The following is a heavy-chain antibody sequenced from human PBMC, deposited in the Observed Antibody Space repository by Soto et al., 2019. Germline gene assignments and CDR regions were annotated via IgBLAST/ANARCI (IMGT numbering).Heavy chain of an antibody. V-gene: IGHV1-2*04. D-gene: IGHD6-13*01. CDR3: ARGIAAAAARGMDV. J-gene: IGHJ6*02. CDR1: GGTFSSYA. CDR2: INPNSGGT. Sequence: GASVKVSCKASGGTFSSYAISWVRQAPGQGLGWMGWINPNSGGTNYAQKFQGWVTMTRDTSISTAYMELSRLRSDDTAVYYCARGIAAAAARGMDVWGQGTTVTVSS.